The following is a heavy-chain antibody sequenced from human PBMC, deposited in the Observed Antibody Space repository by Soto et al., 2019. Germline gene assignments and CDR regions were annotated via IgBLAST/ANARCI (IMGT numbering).Heavy chain of an antibody. CDR3: AGGRTYYDILTGYLTPYYYYYGMDV. D-gene: IGHD3-9*01. CDR2: IKQDGSEK. Sequence: GGSLRLSCAASGFTFSSYWMSWVRQAPGKGLEWVANIKQDGSEKYYVDSVKGRFTISRDNAKNSLYLQMNSLRAEDTAVYYCAGGRTYYDILTGYLTPYYYYYGMDVWGQGTTVTVSS. V-gene: IGHV3-7*04. J-gene: IGHJ6*02. CDR1: GFTFSSYW.